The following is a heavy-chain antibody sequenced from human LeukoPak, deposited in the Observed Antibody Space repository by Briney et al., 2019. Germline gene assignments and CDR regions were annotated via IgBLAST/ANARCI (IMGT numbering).Heavy chain of an antibody. CDR2: IYHSGSX. CDR1: GGSISSXGYS. J-gene: IGHJ4*02. CDR3: ARGASGSSSWYYFDY. V-gene: IGHV4-30-2*01. Sequence: PSETLSLTCAVSGGSISSXGYSWSWIRQPPGKGXXXXXXIYHSGSXXXXXXXXXXXTXSXDXSKNQFSLKLSSVTAADTAVYYCARGASGSSSWYYFDYWGQGTLVTVSS. D-gene: IGHD6-13*01.